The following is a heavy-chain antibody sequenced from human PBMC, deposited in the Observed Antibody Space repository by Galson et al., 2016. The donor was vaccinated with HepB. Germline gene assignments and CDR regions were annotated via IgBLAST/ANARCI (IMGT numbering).Heavy chain of an antibody. D-gene: IGHD2/OR15-2a*01. J-gene: IGHJ1*01. V-gene: IGHV3-23*01. CDR1: GFSFSIYV. Sequence: SLRLSCAASGFSFSIYVMSWVRQAPGKGLEWVSTIDESGSEIRYADSVKGRFTISRDNPGNTLYLQMNSLKAEDTAIYYCAKKHLPPVPGNNYFGSWGQGTLVTVSS. CDR3: AKKHLPPVPGNNYFGS. CDR2: IDESGSEI.